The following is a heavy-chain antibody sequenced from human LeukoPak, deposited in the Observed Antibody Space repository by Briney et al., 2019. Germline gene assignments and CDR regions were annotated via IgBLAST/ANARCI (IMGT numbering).Heavy chain of an antibody. CDR1: GFTVSNAW. CDR2: IKSKTDGRTT. J-gene: IGHJ4*02. CDR3: TTVLLWFGVPFDY. Sequence: GGSLRLSCAASGFTVSNAWMSWVRQAPGKGLEWVVRIKSKTDGRTTDYAAPVKGRFTISRDDSKNTLYLQMNSLKTEDTAVYYCTTVLLWFGVPFDYWGQGTLVTVSS. V-gene: IGHV3-15*01. D-gene: IGHD3-10*01.